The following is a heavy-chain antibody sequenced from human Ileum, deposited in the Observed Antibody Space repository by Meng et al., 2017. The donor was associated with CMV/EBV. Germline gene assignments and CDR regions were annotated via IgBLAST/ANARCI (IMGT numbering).Heavy chain of an antibody. J-gene: IGHJ5*02. D-gene: IGHD1-26*01. CDR1: FTFSIFA. CDR2: ISGSGVGT. V-gene: IGHV3-23*01. CDR3: AKAPVEVVGTTEGWFDP. Sequence: FTFSIFAMGWVRQAPGKGLEWVSIISGSGVGTYYADSVKGRFTISRDNSKNTLYLQMNSLRAEDTAVYYCAKAPVEVVGTTEGWFDPWGQGTLVTVSS.